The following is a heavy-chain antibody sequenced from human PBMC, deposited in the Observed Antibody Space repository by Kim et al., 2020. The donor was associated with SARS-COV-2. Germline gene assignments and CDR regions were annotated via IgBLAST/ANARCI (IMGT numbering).Heavy chain of an antibody. Sequence: GGSLRLSCAASGFTFSSYAMSWVRQAPGKGLEWVSAISGSGGSTYYADSVKGRFTISRDNSKNTLYLQMNSLRAEDTAVYYCAKFPGVMGIVVVPAPPGYWGQGTLVTVSS. CDR3: AKFPGVMGIVVVPAPPGY. CDR1: GFTFSSYA. J-gene: IGHJ4*02. V-gene: IGHV3-23*01. CDR2: ISGSGGST. D-gene: IGHD2-2*03.